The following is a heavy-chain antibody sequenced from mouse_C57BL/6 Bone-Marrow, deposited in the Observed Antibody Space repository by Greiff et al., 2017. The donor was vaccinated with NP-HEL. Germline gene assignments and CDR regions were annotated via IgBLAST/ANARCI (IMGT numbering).Heavy chain of an antibody. V-gene: IGHV5-4*01. J-gene: IGHJ2*01. CDR2: ISDGGSYT. Sequence: EVMLVESGGGLVKPGGSLKLSCAASGFTFSSYAMSWVRQTPEKRLEWVATISDGGSYTYYPDNVKGRFTISRDNAKNNLYLQMRHLKSEDTAMYYCAREGTGTGGDYWGQGTTLTVSS. D-gene: IGHD4-1*01. CDR3: AREGTGTGGDY. CDR1: GFTFSSYA.